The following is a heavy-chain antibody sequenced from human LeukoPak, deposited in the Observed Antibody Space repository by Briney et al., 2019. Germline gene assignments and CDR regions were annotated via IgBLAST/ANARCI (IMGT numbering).Heavy chain of an antibody. CDR2: IKSKTDGGTT. D-gene: IGHD3-3*01. CDR3: TTDQYYDFWSGYYDY. V-gene: IGHV3-15*01. Sequence: GGSLSLSCAASGFTFSNAWMSWVRQAPGKGLEWVGRIKSKTDGGTTDYAAPVKGRFTISRDDSKNTLYLQMNSLKTEDTAVYYCTTDQYYDFWSGYYDYWGQGTLVTVSS. CDR1: GFTFSNAW. J-gene: IGHJ4*02.